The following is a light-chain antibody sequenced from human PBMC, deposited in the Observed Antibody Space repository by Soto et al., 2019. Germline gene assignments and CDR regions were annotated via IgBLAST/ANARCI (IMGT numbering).Light chain of an antibody. CDR2: EVS. V-gene: IGLV2-8*01. J-gene: IGLJ2*01. CDR1: SSDVGRYNY. Sequence: QSVLTQPPSASGSPGLSVTISCTGTSSDVGRYNYVSWYQQHPGKAPRLMICEVSRRPSGVPDRFSGSKSGNTASLTVSGLRAEDEADYYCSSYAGTNTLVFGGGTKLTVL. CDR3: SSYAGTNTLV.